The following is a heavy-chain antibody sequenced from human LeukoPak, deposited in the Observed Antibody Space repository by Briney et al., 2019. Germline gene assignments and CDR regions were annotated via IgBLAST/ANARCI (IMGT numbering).Heavy chain of an antibody. CDR3: ARARRIVVVNLNWFDP. D-gene: IGHD3-22*01. V-gene: IGHV4-59*08. J-gene: IGHJ5*02. CDR1: GGSSSSYY. Sequence: SETLSLTCTVSGGSSSSYYWSWIRQPPGKGLEWIGYIYYSGSTYYNPSLKSRVTISVDTSKNQFSLKLSSVTAADTAVYYCARARRIVVVNLNWFDPWGQGTLSPSPQ. CDR2: IYYSGST.